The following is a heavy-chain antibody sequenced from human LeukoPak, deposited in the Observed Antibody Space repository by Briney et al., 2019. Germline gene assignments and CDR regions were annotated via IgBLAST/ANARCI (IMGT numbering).Heavy chain of an antibody. CDR1: GFTVSSNY. V-gene: IGHV3-23*01. D-gene: IGHD1-26*01. CDR2: ISGSGGST. J-gene: IGHJ4*02. CDR3: AKDWGATTPGGFDY. Sequence: GGSLRLSCAAPGFTVSSNYMTWVRQAPGKGLEWVSAISGSGGSTYYADSVKGRFTISRDNSKNTLYLQMNSLRAEDTAVYYCAKDWGATTPGGFDYWGQGTLVTVSS.